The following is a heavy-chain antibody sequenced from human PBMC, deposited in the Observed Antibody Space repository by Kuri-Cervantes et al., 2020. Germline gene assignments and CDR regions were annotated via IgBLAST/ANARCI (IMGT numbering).Heavy chain of an antibody. V-gene: IGHV3-11*04. CDR3: ARAGPYLAPYSSGWYRGVYFDY. J-gene: IGHJ4*02. D-gene: IGHD6-19*01. CDR2: ISSSGSTI. CDR1: GFTFSDYY. Sequence: GESLKISCAASGFTFSDYYMSWIRQAPGKGLEWVSYISSSGSTIYYADSVKGRFTISRDNAKNSLYLQMNSLRAADTAVYYCARAGPYLAPYSSGWYRGVYFDYWGQGTLVTVSS.